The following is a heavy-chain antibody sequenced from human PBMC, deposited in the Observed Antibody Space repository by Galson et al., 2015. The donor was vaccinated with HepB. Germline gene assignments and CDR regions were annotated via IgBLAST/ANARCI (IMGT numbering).Heavy chain of an antibody. CDR2: IIPIFGTA. CDR3: ARDRRGYSYGRPPGDFDY. D-gene: IGHD5-18*01. J-gene: IGHJ4*02. Sequence: SVKVSCKASGGTFSSYAISWVRQAPGQGLEWMGGIIPIFGTANYAQKFQGRVTITADESTSTAYMELSSLRSEDTAVYYCARDRRGYSYGRPPGDFDYWGQGTLVTVSS. V-gene: IGHV1-69*13. CDR1: GGTFSSYA.